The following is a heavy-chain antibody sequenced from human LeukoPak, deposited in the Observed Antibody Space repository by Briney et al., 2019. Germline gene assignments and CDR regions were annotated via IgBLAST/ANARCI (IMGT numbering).Heavy chain of an antibody. CDR2: IYHAGST. V-gene: IGHV4-30-2*01. D-gene: IGHD3-10*01. CDR1: GCSISSAGFS. J-gene: IGHJ5*02. CDR3: ARAIIMVRGLGNFFDP. Sequence: SETLSLTCAVSGCSISSAGFSWSWLRQPPGKGLEWIGSIYHAGSTYYNPSLKSRVTMSVDRSKKQFSLNLKSVNAADTAVYYCARAIIMVRGLGNFFDPWGQGTLVTVSS.